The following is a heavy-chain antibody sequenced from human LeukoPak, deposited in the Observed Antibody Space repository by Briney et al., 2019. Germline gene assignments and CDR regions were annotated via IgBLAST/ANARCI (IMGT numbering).Heavy chain of an antibody. CDR2: IVVGSGNT. CDR1: GFTFTSSA. Sequence: GASVKVSCKASGFTFTSSAMQWVRQARGQRREWIGWIVVGSGNTNYAQKFQERVTITRDMSTSTAYMELSSLRSEDTAVYYCAAFYWSGYYTLFDYWGQGTLVTVSS. V-gene: IGHV1-58*02. D-gene: IGHD3-3*01. CDR3: AAFYWSGYYTLFDY. J-gene: IGHJ4*02.